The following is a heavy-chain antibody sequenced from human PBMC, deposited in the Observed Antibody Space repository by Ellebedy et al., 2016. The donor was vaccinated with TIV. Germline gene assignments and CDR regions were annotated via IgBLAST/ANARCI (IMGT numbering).Heavy chain of an antibody. D-gene: IGHD1-7*01. CDR3: ARDKKWELHY. CDR1: GYTFTAFG. J-gene: IGHJ4*02. CDR2: VSPYNNYT. V-gene: IGHV1-18*01. Sequence: ASSVKVSCKTSGYTFTAFGVVWVRPAPGQGLEWLGWVSPYNNYTNSAPRFQDRLKMTTDTSTNTIYMELRSLRSDDTAIYFCARDKKWELHYWGQGTLVTVSS.